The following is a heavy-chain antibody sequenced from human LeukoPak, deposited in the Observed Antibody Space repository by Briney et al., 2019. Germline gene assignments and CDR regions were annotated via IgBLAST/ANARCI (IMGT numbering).Heavy chain of an antibody. Sequence: SETLSLTCAVYGGSFSGYYWSWIRQPPGKGLEWFGEINHSGSTNYNPSLKSRVTISVDTSKNQFSLKLSSVTAADTAVYYCARGQWLPIDNWFDPWGQGTLVTVSS. CDR3: ARGQWLPIDNWFDP. D-gene: IGHD6-19*01. CDR1: GGSFSGYY. V-gene: IGHV4-34*01. CDR2: INHSGST. J-gene: IGHJ5*02.